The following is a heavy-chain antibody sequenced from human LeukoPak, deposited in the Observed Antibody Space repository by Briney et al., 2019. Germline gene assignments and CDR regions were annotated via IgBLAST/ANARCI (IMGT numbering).Heavy chain of an antibody. D-gene: IGHD3-10*02. Sequence: PGGSLRLSCAASGFTFSGYAMNWVRQAPGKGLEWVSFISTSSSYIHYADSVKGRFTISRDNARNSLYLQMNSLRAEDTAVYYCAELGITMIGGVWGKGTTVTISS. J-gene: IGHJ6*04. CDR3: AELGITMIGGV. V-gene: IGHV3-21*01. CDR1: GFTFSGYA. CDR2: ISTSSSYI.